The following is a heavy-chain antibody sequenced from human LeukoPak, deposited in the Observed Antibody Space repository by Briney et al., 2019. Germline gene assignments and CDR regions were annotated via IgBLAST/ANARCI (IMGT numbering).Heavy chain of an antibody. CDR1: GFTFSSYG. V-gene: IGHV3-30*18. CDR2: ISYDGSNK. CDR3: AKPYDSSGYYYLSSV. J-gene: IGHJ4*02. Sequence: PGGSLRLSCAASGFTFSSYGMHWVRQAPGKGLEWVAVISYDGSNKYYADSVKGRFTISRDNSKNTLYLQMNSLRAEDTAVYYCAKPYDSSGYYYLSSVWGQGTLVTVSS. D-gene: IGHD3-22*01.